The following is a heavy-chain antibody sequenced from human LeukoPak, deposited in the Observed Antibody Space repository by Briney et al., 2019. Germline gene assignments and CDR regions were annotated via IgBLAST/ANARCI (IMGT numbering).Heavy chain of an antibody. J-gene: IGHJ6*03. Sequence: TSETLSLTCTVSGGSISSYHWSWIRQPPGKGLEWIGYIYYSGSTNYNPSLKSRVTISVDTSKNQFSLKLSSVTAADTAVYYCARYQYSSSSDYYYYYYMDVWGKGTTVTVSS. V-gene: IGHV4-59*01. CDR3: ARYQYSSSSDYYYYYYMDV. CDR2: IYYSGST. CDR1: GGSISSYH. D-gene: IGHD6-6*01.